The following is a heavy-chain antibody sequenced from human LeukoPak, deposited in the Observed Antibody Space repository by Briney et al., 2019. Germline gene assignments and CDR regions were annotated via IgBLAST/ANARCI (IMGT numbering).Heavy chain of an antibody. CDR2: ISYDGSNK. D-gene: IGHD3-10*01. V-gene: IGHV3-30*18. CDR1: GFTFSSYG. Sequence: GGSLRLSCAASGFTFSSYGMHWVRQAPGKGLEWVAVISYDGSNKYYADSVKGRFTISRDNSKNTLYLQMDSLRAEDTAVYYCAKGLGGFGELFRGYWGQGTLVTVSS. J-gene: IGHJ4*02. CDR3: AKGLGGFGELFRGY.